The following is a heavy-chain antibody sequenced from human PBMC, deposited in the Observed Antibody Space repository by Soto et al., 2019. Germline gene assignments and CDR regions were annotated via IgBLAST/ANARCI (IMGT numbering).Heavy chain of an antibody. CDR2: IIPILGRT. CDR1: GGTFSSYT. V-gene: IGHV1-69*02. D-gene: IGHD7-27*01. CDR3: ATGDPTLDY. J-gene: IGHJ4*02. Sequence: SVKVSCKASGGTFSSYTFIWVRQAPGQGLEWMGRIIPILGRTNYAQKFQGRVTITADKSTSTAYMELSSLRSEDTAVYYCATGDPTLDYWGQGTLVTVSS.